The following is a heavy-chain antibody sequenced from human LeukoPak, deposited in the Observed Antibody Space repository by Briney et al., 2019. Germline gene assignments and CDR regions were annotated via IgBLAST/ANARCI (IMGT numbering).Heavy chain of an antibody. J-gene: IGHJ4*02. CDR2: ISGSGGST. Sequence: PGGTLRLSCAASGFTFSSYGMSWVRQAPGKGLEWVSAISGSGGSTYYADSVKGRFTISRDNSKNTLYLQMNSLRAEDTAVYYCAKDEGSGYSYGPVTYFDYWGQGTLVTVSS. V-gene: IGHV3-23*01. CDR1: GFTFSSYG. D-gene: IGHD5-18*01. CDR3: AKDEGSGYSYGPVTYFDY.